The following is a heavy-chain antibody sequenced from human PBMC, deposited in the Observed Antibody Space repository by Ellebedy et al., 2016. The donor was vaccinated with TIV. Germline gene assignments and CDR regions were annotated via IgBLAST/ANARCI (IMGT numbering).Heavy chain of an antibody. Sequence: GGSLRLXCAASGSSLSNSFMSWIRQAPGKGLEWASTLTADGRSTYFADSVKGRFTISRDNAKNTVYLQMNSLRSEDTAVYYCRPRHYSDAWGQGTLVTVSS. CDR3: RPRHYSDA. J-gene: IGHJ4*02. CDR1: GSSLSNSF. V-gene: IGHV3-23*01. CDR2: LTADGRST.